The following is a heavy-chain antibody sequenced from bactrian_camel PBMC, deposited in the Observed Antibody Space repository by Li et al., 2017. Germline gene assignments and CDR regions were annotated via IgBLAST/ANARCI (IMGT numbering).Heavy chain of an antibody. D-gene: IGHD2*01. J-gene: IGHJ6*01. CDR1: GFTFSHYD. Sequence: DVQLVESGGNLVQPGGSLRLSCVASGFTFSHYDMTWVRQAPGKGLEWVSTINSVGSFTNYADSLKGRFTTSRDNAKNTVYLQMNSLKPEDTAVYYCVTGGHLYLAFDSWGQGTQVTVS. V-gene: IGHV3S40*01. CDR2: INSVGSFT. CDR3: VTGGHLYLAFDS.